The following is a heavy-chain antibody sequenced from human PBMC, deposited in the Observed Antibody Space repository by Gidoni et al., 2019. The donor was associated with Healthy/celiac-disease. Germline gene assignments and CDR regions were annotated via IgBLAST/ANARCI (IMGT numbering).Heavy chain of an antibody. V-gene: IGHV3-64D*06. CDR1: GFTFSSYA. CDR2: ISSNGGST. J-gene: IGHJ4*02. Sequence: EVQLVESGGGLVQPGGSLRLSCSASGFTFSSYAMHWVRQAPGKGLEYVSAISSNGGSTYYADSVKGRFTISRDNSKNTLYLQMSSLRAEDTAVYYCVNMECGGDCYYNDYWGQGTLVTVSS. D-gene: IGHD2-21*02. CDR3: VNMECGGDCYYNDY.